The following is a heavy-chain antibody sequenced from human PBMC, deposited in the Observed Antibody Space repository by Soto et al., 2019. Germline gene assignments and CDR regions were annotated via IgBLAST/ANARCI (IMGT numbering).Heavy chain of an antibody. CDR1: GFTFSNYW. V-gene: IGHV3-74*01. J-gene: IGHJ6*03. Sequence: PGGSLRLSCAASGFTFSNYWMSWVRQAPGKGLEWVSRINSDGSSTSYADSVKGRFTISRDNAKNTLYLQMNSLRAEDTAVYYCARGSNSSSLPLMDVWGKGTTVTV. CDR2: INSDGSST. D-gene: IGHD6-13*01. CDR3: ARGSNSSSLPLMDV.